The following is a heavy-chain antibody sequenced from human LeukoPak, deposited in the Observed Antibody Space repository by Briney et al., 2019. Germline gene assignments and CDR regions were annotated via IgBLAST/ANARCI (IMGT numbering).Heavy chain of an antibody. CDR2: ISFSGSDT. V-gene: IGHV3-23*01. J-gene: IGHJ4*02. D-gene: IGHD1-26*01. Sequence: GGSLRLSCAASGFTFRNYAMSWVRQAPGKWLEWVSAISFSGSDTYYADSVKGRFTISRDNSKNTLYLQMNSLRADDTAVYYCAKGGSIGSYFVAFDYWGQGTLVTVSS. CDR1: GFTFRNYA. CDR3: AKGGSIGSYFVAFDY.